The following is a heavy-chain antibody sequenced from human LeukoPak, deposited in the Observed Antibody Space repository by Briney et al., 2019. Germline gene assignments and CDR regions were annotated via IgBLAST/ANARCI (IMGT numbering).Heavy chain of an antibody. CDR3: AKDYGGHPFDY. CDR1: GFTFSRYA. J-gene: IGHJ4*02. V-gene: IGHV3-23*01. D-gene: IGHD4-23*01. Sequence: GGALRLSCAASGFTFSRYAMSCVRQAPGKGLEWVSSIGGSGEHTDYADSVKGRFTVSRDNSKNTLYLQMNSLRAEDTAIYYCAKDYGGHPFDYWGEGTLVSV. CDR2: IGGSGEHT.